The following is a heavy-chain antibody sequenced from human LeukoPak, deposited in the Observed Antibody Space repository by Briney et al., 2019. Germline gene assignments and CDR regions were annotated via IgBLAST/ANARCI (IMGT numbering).Heavy chain of an antibody. D-gene: IGHD3-3*01. Sequence: ASVKVSCKASGYTFTSYYMHWVRQAPGQGLEWMAIINPSGGSTSYAQKFQGRVTMARDTSTSTVYMELSSLRSEDTAVYYCARDGRVHYDFWSGYYRDEVWFDPWGQGTLVTVSS. V-gene: IGHV1-46*03. CDR1: GYTFTSYY. CDR3: ARDGRVHYDFWSGYYRDEVWFDP. CDR2: INPSGGST. J-gene: IGHJ5*02.